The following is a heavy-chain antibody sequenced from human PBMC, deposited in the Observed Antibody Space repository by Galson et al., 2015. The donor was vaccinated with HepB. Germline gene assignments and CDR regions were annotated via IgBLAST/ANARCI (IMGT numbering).Heavy chain of an antibody. CDR2: ISAYNGNT. J-gene: IGHJ6*02. D-gene: IGHD2-2*02. CDR1: GSTFTSYG. CDR3: ARLDIVVVPAAIPVYYGMDV. V-gene: IGHV1-18*01. Sequence: SVKVSCKASGSTFTSYGISWVRQAPGQGLEWMGWISAYNGNTNYAQKLQGRVTMTTDTSTSTAYMELRSLRSDDTAVYYCARLDIVVVPAAIPVYYGMDVWGQGTTVTVSS.